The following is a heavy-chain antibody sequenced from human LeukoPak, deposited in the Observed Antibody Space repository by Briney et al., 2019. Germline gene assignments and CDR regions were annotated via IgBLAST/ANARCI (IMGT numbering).Heavy chain of an antibody. CDR3: ARDRGSAAAGTWYYAMDV. Sequence: PGGSLRLSCATSGFTFSSSTFGSYTMNWVRQAPGKGLEWVSSISSTGTYIYYTDSVKGRFTISRDIANSLLYLQMNSLRADDTAVYYCARDRGSAAAGTWYYAMDVWGQGTTVTVSS. CDR1: GFTFSSSTFGSYT. V-gene: IGHV3-21*01. CDR2: ISSTGTYI. J-gene: IGHJ6*02. D-gene: IGHD6-13*01.